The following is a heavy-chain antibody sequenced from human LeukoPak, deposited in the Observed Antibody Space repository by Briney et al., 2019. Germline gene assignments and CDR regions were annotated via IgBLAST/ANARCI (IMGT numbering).Heavy chain of an antibody. CDR2: INHSGST. J-gene: IGHJ4*02. Sequence: SETLSLTCAVYGGSFSGYYWSWNRQPPGKGLEWIGEINHSGSTNYNPSLKSRVTISVDTSKNQFSLKLSSVTAADTAVYYCASSHMIRWGQGTLVTVSS. CDR3: ASSHMIR. D-gene: IGHD3-16*01. CDR1: GGSFSGYY. V-gene: IGHV4-34*01.